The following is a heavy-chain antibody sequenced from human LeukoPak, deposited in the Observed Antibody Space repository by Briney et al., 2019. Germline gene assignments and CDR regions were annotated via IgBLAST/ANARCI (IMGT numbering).Heavy chain of an antibody. CDR1: GFTFSSCA. V-gene: IGHV3-30-3*01. Sequence: GGSLRLSCAASGFTFSSCAMHWVRQAPGKGLEWVAVISYDGSNKYYADSVKGRFTISRDNSKNTLYLQMNSLRAEDTAVYYCARVPGDYYYYGMDVWGQGTTVTVSS. CDR2: ISYDGSNK. D-gene: IGHD3-10*01. CDR3: ARVPGDYYYYGMDV. J-gene: IGHJ6*02.